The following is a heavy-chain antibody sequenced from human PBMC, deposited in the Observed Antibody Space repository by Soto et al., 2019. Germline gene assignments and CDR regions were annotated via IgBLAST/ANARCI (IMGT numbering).Heavy chain of an antibody. Sequence: GPVKVSCKASGYTFTGYYMHWVRQAPGQGLEWMGWINPNSGGTNYAQKFQGWVTMTRDTSISTAYMELSRLRSDDTAVYYCASCPQNCITSSPCCLFFDYWGQGTLVTVSS. CDR3: ASCPQNCITSSPCCLFFDY. CDR1: GYTFTGYY. J-gene: IGHJ4*02. CDR2: INPNSGGT. V-gene: IGHV1-2*04. D-gene: IGHD3-10*01.